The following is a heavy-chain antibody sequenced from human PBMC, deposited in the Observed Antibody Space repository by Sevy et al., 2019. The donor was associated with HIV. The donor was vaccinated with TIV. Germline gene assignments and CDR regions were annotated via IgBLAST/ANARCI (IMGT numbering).Heavy chain of an antibody. J-gene: IGHJ4*02. D-gene: IGHD4-17*01. V-gene: IGHV3-48*02. CDR2: ISSSSSPI. Sequence: GGSLRLSCAASGFTFSDYSMNWVRQAPGKGLEWVSYISSSSSPIYYADSVKGRFTISRDNAKNSLYLQMNSQRDEDTAVYYCARNGDYDYWGQGTLVTVSS. CDR1: GFTFSDYS. CDR3: ARNGDYDY.